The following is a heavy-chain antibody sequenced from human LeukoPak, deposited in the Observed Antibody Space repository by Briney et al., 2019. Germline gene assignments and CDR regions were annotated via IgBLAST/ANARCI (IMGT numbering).Heavy chain of an antibody. CDR3: ARDQRYCSSSSCPWEPFDY. CDR1: GFIFSVYD. J-gene: IGHJ4*02. Sequence: PGGSLRLSCAASGFIFSVYDMNWVRQAPGKGLEWVANIKQDGSEKYYVDSVKGRFTISRDNAKNSLYLQMNSLRAEDTAVYYCARDQRYCSSSSCPWEPFDYWGQGTLVTVSS. D-gene: IGHD2-2*01. V-gene: IGHV3-7*05. CDR2: IKQDGSEK.